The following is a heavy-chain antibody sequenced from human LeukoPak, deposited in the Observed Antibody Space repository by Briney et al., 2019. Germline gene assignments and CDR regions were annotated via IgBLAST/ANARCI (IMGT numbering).Heavy chain of an antibody. J-gene: IGHJ6*02. Sequence: GGSLRLSCATSGFTFSSYWMHWVRQAPGKGLVWVSRINSDGSSIRYADSVKGRFTISRDNAKNTPYLQMNSLRAEDTAVYYCAREVERWGSYGMDVWGQGTTVTV. CDR2: INSDGSSI. D-gene: IGHD5-24*01. V-gene: IGHV3-74*01. CDR1: GFTFSSYW. CDR3: AREVERWGSYGMDV.